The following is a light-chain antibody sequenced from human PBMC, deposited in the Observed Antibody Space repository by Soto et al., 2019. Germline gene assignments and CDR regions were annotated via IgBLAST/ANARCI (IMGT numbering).Light chain of an antibody. CDR3: QQYNNWPQT. CDR2: GAS. V-gene: IGKV3-15*01. Sequence: EIVLTQSPGTLSLSPGERATLSCRASQTVSRTYLAWYQQKPGQAPRLLICGASTRATGIPARFSGSGSGTEFTLTISSLQSEDFAVYYCQQYNNWPQTFGQGTRLEIK. J-gene: IGKJ5*01. CDR1: QTVSRTY.